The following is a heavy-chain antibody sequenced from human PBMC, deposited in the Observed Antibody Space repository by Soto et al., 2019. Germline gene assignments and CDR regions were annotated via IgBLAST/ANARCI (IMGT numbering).Heavy chain of an antibody. CDR1: GGTFSSYT. J-gene: IGHJ5*02. D-gene: IGHD3-22*01. CDR2: IIPILGIA. Sequence: QVQLVQSGAEVKKPGSSVKVSCKASGGTFSSYTISWVRQAPGQGLEWMGRIIPILGIANYAQEFQGRVTITADKSTSTAYMELSSLRSEDTAVYYCARDDDSSGYYPNWFDPWGQGTLVTVSS. V-gene: IGHV1-69*02. CDR3: ARDDDSSGYYPNWFDP.